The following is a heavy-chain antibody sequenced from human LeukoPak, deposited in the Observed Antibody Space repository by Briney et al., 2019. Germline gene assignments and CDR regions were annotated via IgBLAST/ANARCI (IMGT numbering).Heavy chain of an antibody. V-gene: IGHV4-59*01. CDR2: IYYSGST. CDR1: GGSISSYY. Sequence: SETLSLTCTVPGGSISSYYWSWIRQPPGKGLEWIGYIYYSGSTNYNPSLKSRVTISVDTSKNQFSLKLSSVTAADTAVYYCARGSFIVVVPAAIIDTWFDPWGQGTLVTVSS. CDR3: ARGSFIVVVPAAIIDTWFDP. D-gene: IGHD2-2*01. J-gene: IGHJ5*02.